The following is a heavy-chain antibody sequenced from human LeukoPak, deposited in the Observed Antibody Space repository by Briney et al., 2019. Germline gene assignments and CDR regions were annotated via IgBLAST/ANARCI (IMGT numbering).Heavy chain of an antibody. CDR3: ARGDGGDSSGYFDY. CDR2: IYYSGST. J-gene: IGHJ4*02. Sequence: SETLSLTCTVSGGSISSYYWSWIRQPPGKGLEWIGYIYYSGSTNYNPSLKSRVTISVDTSENQFSLKLSSVTAADTAVYYCARGDGGDSSGYFDYWGQGTLVTVSS. CDR1: GGSISSYY. V-gene: IGHV4-59*01. D-gene: IGHD3-22*01.